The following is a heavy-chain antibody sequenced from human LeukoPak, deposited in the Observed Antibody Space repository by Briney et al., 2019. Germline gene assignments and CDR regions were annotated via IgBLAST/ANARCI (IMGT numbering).Heavy chain of an antibody. CDR1: GFTFSSYG. J-gene: IGHJ4*02. V-gene: IGHV3-33*01. D-gene: IGHD3-10*01. CDR3: ARGEGYYGSGSYYNPPLTFDY. Sequence: GGSLRLSCAASGFTFSSYGMHWVRQAPGKGLEWVAVIWYDGRNKYYADSVKGRFTISRDNSKNTLYLQMNSLRAEDTAVYYCARGEGYYGSGSYYNPPLTFDYWGQGTLVTVSS. CDR2: IWYDGRNK.